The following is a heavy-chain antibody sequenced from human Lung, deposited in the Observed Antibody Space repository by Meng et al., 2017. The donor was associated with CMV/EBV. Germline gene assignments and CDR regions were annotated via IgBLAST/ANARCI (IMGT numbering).Heavy chain of an antibody. Sequence: SVXVSXXVSGYRLSELSMHWVRQAPGKGLEWMGGFDLEDGKTIYAQKFQGRVTMTEDTSTDTAYMDLSSPRSEDTAVYYCAIFGLVGGLDAFDVWGQRAMVTVSS. CDR1: GYRLSELS. V-gene: IGHV1-24*01. D-gene: IGHD3/OR15-3a*01. J-gene: IGHJ3*01. CDR2: FDLEDGKT. CDR3: AIFGLVGGLDAFDV.